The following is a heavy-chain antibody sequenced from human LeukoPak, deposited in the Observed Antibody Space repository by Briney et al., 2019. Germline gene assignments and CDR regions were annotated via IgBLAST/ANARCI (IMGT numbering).Heavy chain of an antibody. CDR2: IIPILGIT. CDR1: GGTFSTYT. Sequence: SVKVSCKASGGTFSTYTINWVRQAPGQGPEWMGRIIPILGITKYAQKFQGRVTITADKSTSTAYVELSSLRSEDTAVYYCPRGGGDVDAFDIWGQGTMVTVSS. CDR3: PRGGGDVDAFDI. D-gene: IGHD4-17*01. J-gene: IGHJ3*02. V-gene: IGHV1-69*02.